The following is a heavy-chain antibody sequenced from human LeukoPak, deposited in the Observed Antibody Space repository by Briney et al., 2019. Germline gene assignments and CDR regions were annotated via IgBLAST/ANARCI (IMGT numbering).Heavy chain of an antibody. D-gene: IGHD5-24*01. CDR3: ARREERLGYYFDY. CDR1: GGSISSSSYY. V-gene: IGHV4-39*01. J-gene: IGHJ4*02. CDR2: IYYSGST. Sequence: SETLSLTCTVSGGSISSSSYYWGWIRQPPGKGLEWIGSIYYSGSTYYNPPLKSRVTISVDTSKNQFSLKLSSVTAADTAVYYCARREERLGYYFDYWGQGTLVTVSS.